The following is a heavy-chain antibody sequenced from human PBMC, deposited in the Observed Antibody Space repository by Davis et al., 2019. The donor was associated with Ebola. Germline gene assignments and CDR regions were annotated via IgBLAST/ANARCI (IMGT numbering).Heavy chain of an antibody. J-gene: IGHJ5*02. V-gene: IGHV1-46*01. CDR1: RYTFTSYY. CDR2: INPSGGST. D-gene: IGHD6-6*01. CDR3: ARGRIAARPVARLGWFDP. Sequence: ASVKVSCKASRYTFTSYYMHWVRQAPGQGLEWMGIINPSGGSTSYAQKFQGRVTMTRDTSTSTVYMELSSLRSEDTAVYYCARGRIAARPVARLGWFDPWGQGTLVTVSS.